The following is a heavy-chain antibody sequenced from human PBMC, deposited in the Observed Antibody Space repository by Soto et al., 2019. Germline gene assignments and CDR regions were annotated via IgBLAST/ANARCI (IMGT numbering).Heavy chain of an antibody. J-gene: IGHJ3*02. V-gene: IGHV1-18*01. Sequence: ASVKVSCKPSGYTSTSSGISCVRQAPGQGLEWMGWISGYNGNTNYAQKFRGRVTMTTDTSTTTAYMEVRSLRADDTAVYYCARAPGYCNSTICYIDTFDIWGQGTMVTVS. CDR2: ISGYNGNT. CDR3: ARAPGYCNSTICYIDTFDI. CDR1: GYTSTSSG. D-gene: IGHD2-2*02.